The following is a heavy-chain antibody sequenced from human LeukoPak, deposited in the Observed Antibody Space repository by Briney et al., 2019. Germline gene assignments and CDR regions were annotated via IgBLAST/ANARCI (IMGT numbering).Heavy chain of an antibody. D-gene: IGHD3-22*01. CDR2: IYPGDSDT. CDR1: GYSFTSYW. V-gene: IGHV5-51*01. J-gene: IGHJ5*02. Sequence: GESLKISCKGSGYSFTSYWIGWVRQMPGKGLGWMGIIYPGDSDTRYSPSFQGQVTISADKSISPAYLQWSSLKASDTAMYYCARHPLYYYDSSGYYAWFDPWGQGTLVTVSS. CDR3: ARHPLYYYDSSGYYAWFDP.